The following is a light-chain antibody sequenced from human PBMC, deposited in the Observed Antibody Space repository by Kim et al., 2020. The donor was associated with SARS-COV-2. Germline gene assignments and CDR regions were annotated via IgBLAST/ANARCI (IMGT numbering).Light chain of an antibody. CDR3: CSYAGSLTYV. J-gene: IGLJ1*01. CDR1: SSDVGSYNL. Sequence: QSALTQPASVSGSPGQSITISCTGSSSDVGSYNLVSWYQQHPGKAPKLMIYEVSKRPAGVSSRFSGSKSGNTASLTISGLQAEDEADYYCCSYAGSLTYVFGAGTKVTVL. CDR2: EVS. V-gene: IGLV2-23*02.